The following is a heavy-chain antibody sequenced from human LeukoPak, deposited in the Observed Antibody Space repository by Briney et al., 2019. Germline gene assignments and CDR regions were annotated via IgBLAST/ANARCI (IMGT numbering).Heavy chain of an antibody. D-gene: IGHD1-1*01. CDR2: IYYSGST. J-gene: IGHJ4*02. Sequence: SETLSLTCTVSGGSISSSYYYWSWIRQPPGKGLEWIGYIYYSGSTNYNPSLKSRVTISVDTSKNQFSLKLSSVTAADTAVYYCARAPRSTVARYYFDYWGQGTLVTVSS. V-gene: IGHV4-61*01. CDR3: ARAPRSTVARYYFDY. CDR1: GGSISSSYYY.